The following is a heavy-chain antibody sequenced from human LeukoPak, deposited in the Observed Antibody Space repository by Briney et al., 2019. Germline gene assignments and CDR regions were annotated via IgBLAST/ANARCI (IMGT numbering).Heavy chain of an antibody. D-gene: IGHD6-13*01. V-gene: IGHV1-2*02. CDR1: GYTFTGYY. J-gene: IGHJ3*02. CDR2: INPNTGGT. Sequence: ASVKVSCKASGYTFTGYYIHCVRQAPGQGLEWMGWINPNTGGTNYAQKFQGRVTMTRDTSISTAYMELSRLTSDDTAFYYCARGGVAAAGPYAFDIWGQGTMVTVSS. CDR3: ARGGVAAAGPYAFDI.